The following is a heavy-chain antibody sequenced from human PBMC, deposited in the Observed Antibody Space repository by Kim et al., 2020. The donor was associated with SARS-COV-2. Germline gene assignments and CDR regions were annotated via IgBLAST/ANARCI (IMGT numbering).Heavy chain of an antibody. V-gene: IGHV3-7*01. CDR3: ARPDGYGWFRGY. J-gene: IGHJ1*01. D-gene: IGHD6-19*01. CDR2: IKEDGSEK. CDR1: GFTFSSYL. Sequence: GGSLRLSCAASGFTFSSYLMTWVRQAPGKGLEWVANIKEDGSEKYYVDSVKGRFTISRDNAKNSLYLQMNSLRAEDTAVYYCARPDGYGWFRGYWGQGTLVTVSS.